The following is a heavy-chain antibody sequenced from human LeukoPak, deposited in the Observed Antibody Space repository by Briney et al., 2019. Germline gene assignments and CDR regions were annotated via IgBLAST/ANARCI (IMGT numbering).Heavy chain of an antibody. V-gene: IGHV4-4*07. CDR1: GSSISSYY. Sequence: SETLSLTCTVSGSSISSYYWSWIRQPAGKGLEWIGRIYTSGSTNYNPSLKSRVTMSVDTSKNQFSLKLSSVTAADTAVYYCARVKRHYDILTGYYPEYYFDYWGQGTLVTVSS. J-gene: IGHJ4*02. CDR3: ARVKRHYDILTGYYPEYYFDY. CDR2: IYTSGST. D-gene: IGHD3-9*01.